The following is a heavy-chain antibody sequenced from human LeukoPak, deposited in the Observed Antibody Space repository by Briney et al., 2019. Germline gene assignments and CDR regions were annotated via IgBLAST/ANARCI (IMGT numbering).Heavy chain of an antibody. Sequence: SQTLSLTCTVSGGSISSGGYYWSWIRQHPGKGLEWIGYIYYSGSTYYNPSLKSRVTISVDTSKNQFSLKLSSVTAADTAVYYCARDGANTAMVPGPWGQGTLVTVSS. V-gene: IGHV4-31*03. CDR3: ARDGANTAMVPGP. CDR1: GGSISSGGYY. J-gene: IGHJ4*02. CDR2: IYYSGST. D-gene: IGHD5-18*01.